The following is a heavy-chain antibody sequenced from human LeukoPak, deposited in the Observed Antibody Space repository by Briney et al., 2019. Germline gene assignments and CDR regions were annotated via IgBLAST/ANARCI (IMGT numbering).Heavy chain of an antibody. Sequence: SETLSLTCTVSGGSFSSYYWTWIRQPAGKGLEWIGRIYNSGTTNYSPSLESRVTMSLGTSKNRFSLSLSSVTAADTAVYYCARDRLGATGHWRIDVWGRGTLVTVSS. CDR1: GGSFSSYY. CDR2: IYNSGTT. D-gene: IGHD1-26*01. J-gene: IGHJ2*01. CDR3: ARDRLGATGHWRIDV. V-gene: IGHV4-4*07.